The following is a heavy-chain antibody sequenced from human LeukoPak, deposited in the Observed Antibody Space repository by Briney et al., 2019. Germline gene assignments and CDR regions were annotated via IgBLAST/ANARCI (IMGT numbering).Heavy chain of an antibody. D-gene: IGHD2-21*02. CDR3: ASGSVVVTNAPDY. CDR1: GFTFSSYE. CDR2: ISGSGSTI. V-gene: IGHV3-48*03. Sequence: AGGSLRLSCAASGFTFSSYEMNWVRQAPGKGLEWLSYISGSGSTIFYADSVKGRFTISRDNAKDSLYLQMNSLRAEDTAVYYCASGSVVVTNAPDYWGQETLVTVSS. J-gene: IGHJ4*02.